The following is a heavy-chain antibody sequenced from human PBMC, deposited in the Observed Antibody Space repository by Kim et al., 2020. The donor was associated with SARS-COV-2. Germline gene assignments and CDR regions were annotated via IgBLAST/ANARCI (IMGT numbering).Heavy chain of an antibody. Sequence: SETLSLTCEVHGGSLRGYYWSWIRQAPGKGLEWIAEINHSETTTYNPSFKSRVTVSIVTSASKNQLSLNLPSVTAAATAIYYCATARNYMGRGLMRYYFFDYWGRGTLVTVSS. CDR3: ATARNYMGRGLMRYYFFDY. CDR2: INHSETT. V-gene: IGHV4-34*01. J-gene: IGHJ4*02. CDR1: GGSLRGYY. D-gene: IGHD3-10*01.